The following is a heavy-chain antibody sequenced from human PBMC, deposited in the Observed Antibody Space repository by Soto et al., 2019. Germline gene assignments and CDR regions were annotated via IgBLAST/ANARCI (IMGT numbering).Heavy chain of an antibody. CDR3: ARGAYRAYWFDP. Sequence: EVQLVESGGGLVQPGGSLRLSCAASGFTFTNHWMHWVRQAPGKGLVWVSRINDDGSTTDYADYVKGRLTISRDNAKNTVYLQMNSLRAEATALYYCARGAYRAYWFDPWGQGTLVTVSS. J-gene: IGHJ5*02. CDR2: INDDGSTT. V-gene: IGHV3-74*01. CDR1: GFTFTNHW. D-gene: IGHD2-21*01.